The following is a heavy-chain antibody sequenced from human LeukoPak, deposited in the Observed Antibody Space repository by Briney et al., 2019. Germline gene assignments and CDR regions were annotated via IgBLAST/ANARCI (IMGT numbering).Heavy chain of an antibody. CDR2: ISYTGST. CDR1: GGSISPYF. CDR3: ARDDYRGVTNFDP. V-gene: IGHV4-59*01. Sequence: SETLSLTCTVSGGSISPYFWSWMRQTPGKGLEWIGYISYTGSTNYNPTLKSRVTISVDTSKNQFSLQLTSVTAADTAVYYCARDDYRGVTNFDPWGQGTLVTVSS. J-gene: IGHJ5*02. D-gene: IGHD3-10*01.